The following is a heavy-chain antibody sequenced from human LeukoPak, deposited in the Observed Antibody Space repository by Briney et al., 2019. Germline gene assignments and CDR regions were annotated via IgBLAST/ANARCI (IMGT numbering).Heavy chain of an antibody. D-gene: IGHD3-22*01. CDR2: IKSDGGT. CDR3: ARAPSEIGGYYPEYFRH. CDR1: GFTFSTYW. Sequence: GGSLRLSCAASGFTFSTYWMHWVRQAPGKGLVWVSRIKSDGGTKYADSVKGRFTISRDNAKKTVSLQMNSLRPEDTGVYYCARAPSEIGGYYPEYFRHWGQGTLVTVSS. J-gene: IGHJ1*01. V-gene: IGHV3-74*01.